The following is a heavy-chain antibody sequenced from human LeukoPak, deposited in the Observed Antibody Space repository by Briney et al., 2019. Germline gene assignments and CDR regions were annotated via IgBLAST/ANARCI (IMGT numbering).Heavy chain of an antibody. D-gene: IGHD4-17*01. CDR3: AKYYGDYEFYYYYGMDV. V-gene: IGHV3-23*01. CDR2: ITGAGSTT. CDR1: GFTFSTFA. Sequence: GGSLRLSCAASGFTFSTFAMSWVRQDPGRGLEWVSSITGAGSTTYYPESVKGRFTISRDNSKNTLYLQMNSLRAEDTAVYYCAKYYGDYEFYYYYGMDVWGQGTTVTVSS. J-gene: IGHJ6*02.